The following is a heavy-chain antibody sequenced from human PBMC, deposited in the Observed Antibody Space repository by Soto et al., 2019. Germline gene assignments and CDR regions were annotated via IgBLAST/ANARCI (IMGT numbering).Heavy chain of an antibody. D-gene: IGHD4-17*01. CDR1: GFSFSNYG. CDR2: ISKEGSFK. V-gene: IGHV3-30*18. J-gene: IGHJ2*01. Sequence: QVQLVESGGGVVQPGRSLRLSCAASGFSFSNYGIHWVRQAPGKGLEWVAGISKEGSFKYYGDSVKGRFTITRDNSKNTLYLQRDSLRPDGTAVYNWSKDGMPTVTKGLWYVDLWGRGSLVTGSS. CDR3: SKDGMPTVTKGLWYVDL.